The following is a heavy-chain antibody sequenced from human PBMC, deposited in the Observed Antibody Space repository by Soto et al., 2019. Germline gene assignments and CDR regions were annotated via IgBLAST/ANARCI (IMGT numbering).Heavy chain of an antibody. J-gene: IGHJ3*01. D-gene: IGHD3-10*01. Sequence: QVQLQESGPGLVKPSETLSLTCTVSGGSISSYHWSWIRQPPGQGLEWIGNIYNIGSTYYNPSLKSRVTISLDTSKNQFSLKLSSVTAADTAVYYCARRDKEEYAFDVWGQGTMVTVSS. V-gene: IGHV4-59*08. CDR1: GGSISSYH. CDR2: IYNIGST. CDR3: ARRDKEEYAFDV.